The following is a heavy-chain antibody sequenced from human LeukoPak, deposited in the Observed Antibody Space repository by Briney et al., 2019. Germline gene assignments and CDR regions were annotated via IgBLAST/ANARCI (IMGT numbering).Heavy chain of an antibody. CDR2: MNTNSGNT. D-gene: IGHD6-25*01. Sequence: ASVKVSCKASGYTFTSYDINWVRQATGQGLEWMGWMNTNSGNTGYAQKFQGRVTMTRNTSISTAYMELSSLRSEDTAVYYCARDRRFRSDDAFDIWGQGTMVTVSS. V-gene: IGHV1-8*01. CDR3: ARDRRFRSDDAFDI. CDR1: GYTFTSYD. J-gene: IGHJ3*02.